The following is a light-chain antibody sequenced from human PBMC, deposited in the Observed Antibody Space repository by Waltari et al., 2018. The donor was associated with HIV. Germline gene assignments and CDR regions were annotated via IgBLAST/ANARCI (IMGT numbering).Light chain of an antibody. Sequence: QSVLTQPPSASGTPGQRVTISCSGSSSNIGSNTVHWYQQLPGPAPKLLIYSNNQRPSGVPDRFSGSKSGTSASLAISGLQSEDEADYYCAAWDDSLNAPVFGGGTKLTVL. J-gene: IGLJ3*02. CDR1: SSNIGSNT. CDR3: AAWDDSLNAPV. CDR2: SNN. V-gene: IGLV1-44*01.